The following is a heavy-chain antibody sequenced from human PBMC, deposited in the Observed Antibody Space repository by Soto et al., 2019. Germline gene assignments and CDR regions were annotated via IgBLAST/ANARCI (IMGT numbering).Heavy chain of an antibody. D-gene: IGHD6-19*01. CDR3: ATAFYSSGWGMDV. V-gene: IGHV4-61*01. CDR1: GGSFRSGNHF. Sequence: PSETLSLTCSVSGGSFRSGNHFWKWILQPPGRGLEWLGYIYYTGVTNYNPSLKSRVSMSVDTSRDQFSLDLTSLTAADTAVYYCATAFYSSGWGMDVWGQGTTVT. J-gene: IGHJ6*02. CDR2: IYYTGVT.